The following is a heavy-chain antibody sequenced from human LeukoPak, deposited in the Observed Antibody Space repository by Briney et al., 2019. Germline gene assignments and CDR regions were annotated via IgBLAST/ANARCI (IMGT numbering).Heavy chain of an antibody. J-gene: IGHJ6*03. D-gene: IGHD1-7*01. CDR1: GGTFSSYA. V-gene: IGHV1-69*05. CDR3: ASVKLRPNYYYYYMDV. Sequence: WASVKVSCKASGGTFSSYAISWVRQAPGQGLEWMGGIIPIFGTANYAQKFQGRVTITTDESTSTAYMELSSLRSEDTAVYYCASVKLRPNYYYYYMDVWGKGTTVTVSS. CDR2: IIPIFGTA.